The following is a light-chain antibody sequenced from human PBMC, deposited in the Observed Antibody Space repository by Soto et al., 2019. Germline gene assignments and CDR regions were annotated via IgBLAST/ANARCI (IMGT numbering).Light chain of an antibody. CDR1: QSVPSGY. CDR2: AAS. CDR3: QQHGSSPWT. Sequence: EIVLTQSPGTLSLSPGERATLSCRASQSVPSGYLAWYQQKPGQAPRLLIYAASSRATGIPDRFSGSGSGTDFTLTISRLEPEDFAVFYCQQHGSSPWTFGQGTKVEIK. V-gene: IGKV3-20*01. J-gene: IGKJ1*01.